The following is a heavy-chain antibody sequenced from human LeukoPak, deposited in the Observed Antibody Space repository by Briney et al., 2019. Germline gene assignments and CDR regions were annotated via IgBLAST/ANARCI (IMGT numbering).Heavy chain of an antibody. J-gene: IGHJ4*02. CDR3: ARDYYDSIGPPLDY. D-gene: IGHD3-22*01. CDR2: IIPIFGIA. CDR1: GGTFSSYA. Sequence: ASVKVSCKASGGTFSSYAISWVRQAPGQGLEWMGRIIPIFGIANYAQKFQGRVTITADKSTSTAYMELSSLRSEDTAVYYCARDYYDSIGPPLDYWGQGTLVTVSS. V-gene: IGHV1-69*04.